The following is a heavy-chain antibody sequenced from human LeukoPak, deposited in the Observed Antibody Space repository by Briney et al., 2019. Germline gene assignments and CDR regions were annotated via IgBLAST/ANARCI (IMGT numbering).Heavy chain of an antibody. CDR2: IIPIFGTT. V-gene: IGHV1-69*06. CDR3: ACGPLRKGAVAGSYFQH. D-gene: IGHD6-19*01. CDR1: GGPFSSYA. Sequence: ASVKVSCKASGGPFSSYAITWVRQAPGQGLECMGEIIPIFGTTNYAQKFQGRVTITADKSTSTAYMELSSLRSEDTAIYYCACGPLRKGAVAGSYFQHWGQGTLVTVSS. J-gene: IGHJ1*01.